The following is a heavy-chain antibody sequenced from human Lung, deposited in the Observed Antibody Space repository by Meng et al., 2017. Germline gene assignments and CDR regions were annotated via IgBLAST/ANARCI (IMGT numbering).Heavy chain of an antibody. D-gene: IGHD2-2*01. CDR2: INTYNGKT. Sequence: QGQLVLSGAYVKKPGASVNVSWEASAYTISSGCFSWVRQATGQGLEWLGWINTYNGKTDYAQKFQGRITMTTDTFTSTAYMELRNLRSDDTAVYYCATRGNPYLNSWARGTLVTAPQ. CDR3: ATRGNPYLNS. V-gene: IGHV1-18*01. CDR1: AYTISSGC. J-gene: IGHJ4*02.